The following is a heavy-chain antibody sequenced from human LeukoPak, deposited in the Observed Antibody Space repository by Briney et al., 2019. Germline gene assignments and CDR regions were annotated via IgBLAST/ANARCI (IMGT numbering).Heavy chain of an antibody. Sequence: GGSLRLSCAASGFTVSSNYMSWVRQDPGEGLEWVSVIYSGGSTYYADSAKGRFTISRDNSKNTLYLRMNSLRAEDTAVYYCARAMYYDFWSGLDYWGQGTLVTVSS. CDR2: IYSGGST. J-gene: IGHJ4*02. V-gene: IGHV3-53*01. D-gene: IGHD3-3*01. CDR3: ARAMYYDFWSGLDY. CDR1: GFTVSSNY.